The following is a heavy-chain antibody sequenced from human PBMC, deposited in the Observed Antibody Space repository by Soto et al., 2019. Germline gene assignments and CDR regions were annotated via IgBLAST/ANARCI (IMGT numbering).Heavy chain of an antibody. J-gene: IGHJ6*03. CDR1: GFTFSDYY. V-gene: IGHV3-33*06. CDR3: AKDFGGYSYVHTDYYYYYDVDV. Sequence: PXGSLRLSCAASGFTFSDYYMSWIRQAPGKGLEWVAVIWYDGSNKYYADSVKGRFTISRDNSKNTLYLQMNSLRAEDTAVYYCAKDFGGYSYVHTDYYYYYDVDVWGKGTTVTLSS. CDR2: IWYDGSNK. D-gene: IGHD5-18*01.